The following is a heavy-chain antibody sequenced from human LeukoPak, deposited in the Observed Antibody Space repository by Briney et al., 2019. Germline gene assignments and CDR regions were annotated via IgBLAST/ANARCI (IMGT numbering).Heavy chain of an antibody. CDR3: ARVNIAARGRIFDY. V-gene: IGHV1-2*06. CDR1: GYTFTGYY. D-gene: IGHD6-6*01. CDR2: INPNSGGT. J-gene: IGHJ4*02. Sequence: ASEKLSCKASGYTFTGYYMHWVRQAPGQGLEWMGRINPNSGGTNYAQKFQGRVTMTRDTSISTAYMELSRLRSDDTAVYYCARVNIAARGRIFDYWGQGTLVTVSS.